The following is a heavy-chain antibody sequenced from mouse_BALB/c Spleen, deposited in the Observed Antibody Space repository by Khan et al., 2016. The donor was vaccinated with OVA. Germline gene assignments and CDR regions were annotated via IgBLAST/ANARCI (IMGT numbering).Heavy chain of an antibody. J-gene: IGHJ3*01. CDR1: GYSITSEYA. V-gene: IGHV3-2*02. CDR3: ARKDYYDYDPFPY. CDR2: IHYSGNT. D-gene: IGHD2-4*01. Sequence: EVQLQESGPGLVKPSQSLSLTCTVTGYSITSEYAWYWIRQFPGNQLEWMGYIHYSGNTRFNPSLKSRTSITRDTSKNQFFLQLNTVTTEDTATYYCARKDYYDYDPFPYWGQGTLVTVSA.